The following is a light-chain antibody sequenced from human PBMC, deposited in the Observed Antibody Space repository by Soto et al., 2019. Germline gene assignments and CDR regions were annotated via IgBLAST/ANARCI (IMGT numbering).Light chain of an antibody. CDR2: GAA. Sequence: EIVLTQSPGTLSLSPGERATLSCRASQSVTSNYLAWYQHKPGQAPRCLIYGAAIRSPGIPDRFSGSGSGTHFTLTISRMAPEDFAVYYWQQYGTSLTFGQGTKLEIK. CDR1: QSVTSNY. CDR3: QQYGTSLT. V-gene: IGKV3-20*01. J-gene: IGKJ2*01.